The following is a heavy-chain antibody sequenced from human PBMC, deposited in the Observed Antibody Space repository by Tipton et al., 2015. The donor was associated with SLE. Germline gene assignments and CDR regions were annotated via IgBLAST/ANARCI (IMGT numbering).Heavy chain of an antibody. J-gene: IGHJ4*02. CDR1: GFTFSSYS. V-gene: IGHV3-48*01. Sequence: SLRLSCAVSGFTFSSYSMDWVRQAPGKGLEWVAYISSSGITTHYADSVKGRFTISEDNAKNSLYLQMNSLRAEDTAVYYCARVFYSSSWYLDYWGQGTLVTVSS. D-gene: IGHD6-13*01. CDR3: ARVFYSSSWYLDY. CDR2: ISSSGITT.